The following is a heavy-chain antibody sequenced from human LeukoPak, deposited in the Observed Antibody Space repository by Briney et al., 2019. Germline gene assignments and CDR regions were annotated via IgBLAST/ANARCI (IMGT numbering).Heavy chain of an antibody. CDR1: GYTFTGYF. CDR3: AGTSCHYYYYGMDV. Sequence: ALVTVSCKASGYTFTGYFMHWVRQAPGQGGDGMGWNNPNSGGTNYAQKVQGRVPMTRDTSISTAYMELSRLRSDDTPVYYCAGTSCHYYYYGMDVWGQGTTVTVSS. J-gene: IGHJ6*02. D-gene: IGHD2-2*01. V-gene: IGHV1-2*02. CDR2: NNPNSGGT.